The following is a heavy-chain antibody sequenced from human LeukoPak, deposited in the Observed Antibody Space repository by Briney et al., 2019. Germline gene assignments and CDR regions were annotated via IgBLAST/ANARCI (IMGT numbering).Heavy chain of an antibody. CDR1: GYTFTSYG. J-gene: IGHJ3*02. Sequence: ASVKVSCKASGYTFTSYGISWVRQAPGQGLAWMGWISAYNGKTDYAQELQDRVTMTTDTSTRTAYMELRSLRSDDTAVYYCARGGVRFSMGDVFDIWGQGTMVTVSS. CDR3: ARGGVRFSMGDVFDI. D-gene: IGHD2-8*01. CDR2: ISAYNGKT. V-gene: IGHV1-18*01.